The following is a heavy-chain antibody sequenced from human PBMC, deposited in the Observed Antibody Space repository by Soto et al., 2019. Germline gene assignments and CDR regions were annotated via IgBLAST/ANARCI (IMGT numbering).Heavy chain of an antibody. V-gene: IGHV4-38-2*01. CDR3: ERSSSGSYGWFDH. CDR2: IHHSGDI. D-gene: IGHD1-26*01. CDR1: VYSISSFHY. J-gene: IGHJ5*02. Sequence: SGTLARTCSLSVYSISSFHYGFCIRQPPGKGLEWTGSIHHSGDIYYNPSLKSRVTISVDTPNNQFSLKLSSVTAEDKAIYYCERSSSGSYGWFDHWG.